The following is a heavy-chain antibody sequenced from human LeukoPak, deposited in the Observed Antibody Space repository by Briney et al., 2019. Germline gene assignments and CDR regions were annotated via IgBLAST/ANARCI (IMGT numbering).Heavy chain of an antibody. CDR3: AKVIGAVAGT. D-gene: IGHD6-19*01. Sequence: GGSLRLSCAASGFTFSSYTMNWVRQAPGKGLEWVSSISTTSSYIYYADSVKGRFTISRDNAKDSLYLQMNSLRAEDTAVYYCAKVIGAVAGTWGQGTLVTVSS. V-gene: IGHV3-21*04. CDR2: ISTTSSYI. J-gene: IGHJ5*02. CDR1: GFTFSSYT.